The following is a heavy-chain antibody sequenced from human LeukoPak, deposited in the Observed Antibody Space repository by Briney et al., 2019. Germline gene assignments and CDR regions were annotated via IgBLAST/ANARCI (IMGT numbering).Heavy chain of an antibody. CDR1: GYSISSNNW. Sequence: SETLSLTCAVSGYSISSNNWWAWIRQPPGKGLEWIGYIYYSGNTYYNPYNPSLKSRVTISVDTSKNQFSLKLSSLTAADTAVYYCARRPYYYGSGSSIYYFDYWGSGTLVTVSS. D-gene: IGHD3-10*01. CDR2: IYYSGNT. V-gene: IGHV4-28*01. J-gene: IGHJ4*02. CDR3: ARRPYYYGSGSSIYYFDY.